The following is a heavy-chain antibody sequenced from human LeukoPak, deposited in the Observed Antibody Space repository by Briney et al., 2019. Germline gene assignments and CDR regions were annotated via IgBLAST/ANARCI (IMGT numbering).Heavy chain of an antibody. V-gene: IGHV1-2*02. CDR2: INPNSGGT. J-gene: IGHJ4*02. CDR1: GYTFTGYY. Sequence: ASVKVSCKASGYTFTGYYMHWVRHAPGQGLEWMGWINPNSGGTNYAQKFQGRVTMTRDTSISTAYMELSRLRSDDTAVYYCAISRVFGWPGPVDYWGQGTLVTVSS. CDR3: AISRVFGWPGPVDY. D-gene: IGHD6-19*01.